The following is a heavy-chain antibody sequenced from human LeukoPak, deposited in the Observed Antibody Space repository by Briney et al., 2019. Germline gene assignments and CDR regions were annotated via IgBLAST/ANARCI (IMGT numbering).Heavy chain of an antibody. D-gene: IGHD3-3*01. Sequence: SGPTLVNPTQTLTLTCTFSGFSLSTSGVGVGWIRQPPGKALEWLALIYWDDDKRYSPSLKSRLTITKDTSKNQVVLTMTNMDPVDTATYYCAHSSFYDFWSGYYRDSYYYYGMDVWGQGTTVTVSS. V-gene: IGHV2-5*02. CDR1: GFSLSTSGVG. J-gene: IGHJ6*02. CDR2: IYWDDDK. CDR3: AHSSFYDFWSGYYRDSYYYYGMDV.